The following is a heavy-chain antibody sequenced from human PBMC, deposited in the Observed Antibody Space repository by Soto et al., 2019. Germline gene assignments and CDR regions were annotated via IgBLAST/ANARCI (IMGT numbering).Heavy chain of an antibody. J-gene: IGHJ6*02. CDR1: GGSISSSSYY. CDR2: IYYSGST. V-gene: IGHV4-39*01. CDR3: ARHGDIAARHHYYGMDV. Sequence: PSETLSLTCTVSGGSISSSSYYWGWIRQPPGKGLEWIGSIYYSGSTYYNPSLKSRVTISVDTSKNQFSLKLSSVTAADTAVYYCARHGDIAARHHYYGMDVWGQGTTGTVS. D-gene: IGHD6-6*01.